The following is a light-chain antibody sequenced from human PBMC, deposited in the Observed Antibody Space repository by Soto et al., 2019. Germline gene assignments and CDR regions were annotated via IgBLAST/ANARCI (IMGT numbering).Light chain of an antibody. CDR3: QQRNTYSFT. V-gene: IGKV1-16*01. Sequence: DIQITQSPSSLSASVGDRVTITCRASQGISNNLAWFQQKPGKAPKVLIYAASSLQSGVTSRFCDRGSVTDFTHTIRNLESNDFATHYCQQRNTYSFTFGGGTKVEVK. CDR1: QGISNN. CDR2: AAS. J-gene: IGKJ4*01.